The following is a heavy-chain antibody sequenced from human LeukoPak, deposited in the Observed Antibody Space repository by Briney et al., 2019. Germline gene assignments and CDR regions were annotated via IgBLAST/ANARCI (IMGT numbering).Heavy chain of an antibody. Sequence: SETLSLTCAVYGGSFSGYYWSWIRQPPGKGLEWIGYIYYSGSTNYNPSLKSRVTISVDTSKNQFSLKLSSVTAADTAVYYCARTTVTTSAFDIWGQGTMVTVSS. CDR2: IYYSGST. D-gene: IGHD4-17*01. J-gene: IGHJ3*02. CDR1: GGSFSGYY. V-gene: IGHV4-59*01. CDR3: ARTTVTTSAFDI.